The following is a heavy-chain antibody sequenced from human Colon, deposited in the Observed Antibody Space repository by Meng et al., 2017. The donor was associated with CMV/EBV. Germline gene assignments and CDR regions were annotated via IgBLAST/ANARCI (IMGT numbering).Heavy chain of an antibody. V-gene: IGHV2-5*02. CDR3: AHRPLWLGERFSGWFDP. Sequence: QVTLKESGPTLVKPTQTLTLTCTFSGFSLNTSGVGVGWIRQPPGRALEWLALIYWDDEKLYRPSLKSRLTITKDTSKKQVVLTMTNMDPVDTATYYCAHRPLWLGERFSGWFDPWGQGTLVTVSS. D-gene: IGHD3-10*01. J-gene: IGHJ5*02. CDR1: GFSLNTSGVG. CDR2: IYWDDEK.